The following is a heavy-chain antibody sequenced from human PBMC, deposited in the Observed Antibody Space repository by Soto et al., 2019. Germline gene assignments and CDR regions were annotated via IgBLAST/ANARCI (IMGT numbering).Heavy chain of an antibody. J-gene: IGHJ4*02. CDR3: ARDFGTGAPFDS. V-gene: IGHV1-18*04. Sequence: APVKVSCKASGYTFTSHGISWVRQAPGQGLEWIGWISACNGNRNLAPKLQHRDTMITDTSMSTVDMERRSLRSDDTSIYYCARDFGTGAPFDSWGEGTLVTVSS. CDR2: ISACNGNR. D-gene: IGHD3-10*01. CDR1: GYTFTSHG.